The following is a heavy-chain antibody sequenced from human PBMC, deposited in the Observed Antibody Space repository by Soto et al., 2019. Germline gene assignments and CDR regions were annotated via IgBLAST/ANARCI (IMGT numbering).Heavy chain of an antibody. Sequence: GGSLRLSCTASGFTFGDYAMSWVRQAPGKGLEWVGFIRSKAYGGTTEYAASVKGRFTISRDDSKSIAYLQMNSLKTEDTAVYYCIRPKYKYYYDSSGYFMYYWGQGTLVTVS. J-gene: IGHJ4*02. V-gene: IGHV3-49*04. D-gene: IGHD3-22*01. CDR2: IRSKAYGGTT. CDR3: IRPKYKYYYDSSGYFMYY. CDR1: GFTFGDYA.